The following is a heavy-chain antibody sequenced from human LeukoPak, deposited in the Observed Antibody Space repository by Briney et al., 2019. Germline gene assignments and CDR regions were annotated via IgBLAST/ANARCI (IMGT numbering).Heavy chain of an antibody. CDR1: GYTFTSYY. Sequence: AASVKVSCKASGYTFTSYYMHWVRQAPGQGLEWMGVINPSGGSTSYAQKFQGRVTMTRDMSTSTVYMELSSLRSEDTAVYYCARVIIPTGAAGHYYYYYMDVWGKGTTVTVSS. CDR2: INPSGGST. J-gene: IGHJ6*03. CDR3: ARVIIPTGAAGHYYYYYMDV. V-gene: IGHV1-46*01. D-gene: IGHD7-27*01.